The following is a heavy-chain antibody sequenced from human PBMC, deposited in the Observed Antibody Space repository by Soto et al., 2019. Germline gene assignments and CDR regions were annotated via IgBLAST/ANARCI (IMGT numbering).Heavy chain of an antibody. CDR3: AKDKRPTFYYNGMDV. J-gene: IGHJ6*02. Sequence: QVQLVQSAAEVRKPGASVKVTCKASGYTFTTYGVNWVRQAPGQGLEWMGWISPYNDNTNYARKFQGRVTLTTDTSANTAYMELRSLRFGDTAIYYCAKDKRPTFYYNGMDVWGQGTTVTVSS. V-gene: IGHV1-18*04. CDR1: GYTFTTYG. CDR2: ISPYNDNT.